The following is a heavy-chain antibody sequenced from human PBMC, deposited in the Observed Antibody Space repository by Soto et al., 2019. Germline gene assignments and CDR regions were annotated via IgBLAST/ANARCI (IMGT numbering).Heavy chain of an antibody. D-gene: IGHD3-10*01. CDR1: GGSISSSSLQ. J-gene: IGHJ4*02. Sequence: PSETLSLTCTVSGGSISSSSLQWGWIRHPPGRGLDWVGSIFSSGGTYYNPSLKSRVTISVHTSNNQFSLKLSSVTAADTAVYYCARQYYYGSGRQIDYWGQGTLVTVSS. V-gene: IGHV4-39*01. CDR2: IFSSGGT. CDR3: ARQYYYGSGRQIDY.